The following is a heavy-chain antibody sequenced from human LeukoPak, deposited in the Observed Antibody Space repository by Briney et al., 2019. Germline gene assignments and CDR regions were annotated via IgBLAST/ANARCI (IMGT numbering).Heavy chain of an antibody. CDR1: GFTFSEYW. CDR3: ARAHDGNYGRFDN. J-gene: IGHJ4*02. CDR2: IKGDGSKI. Sequence: GGSLRLSCGASGFTFSEYWMTWVRQAPGRGPEWVANIKGDGSKIYYVDSVKGRFTISRDNAKNTLYLQMNSLSAEDTAVYYCARAHDGNYGRFDNWGQGTLVTVSS. V-gene: IGHV3-7*04. D-gene: IGHD1-7*01.